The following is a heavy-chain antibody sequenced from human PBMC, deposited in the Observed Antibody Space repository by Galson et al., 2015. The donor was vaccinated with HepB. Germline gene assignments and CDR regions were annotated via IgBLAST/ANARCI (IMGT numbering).Heavy chain of an antibody. CDR2: ISGSDGST. Sequence: SLRLSCAASGFTFSSYAMSWVRQVPEKGLEWVSSISGSDGSTYYTDSVKGRFTISRDDSESTLYLQTNSLRAEDTAVYYCAKDRRTGTTPPDGFDIWGQGTMVTVSS. V-gene: IGHV3-23*01. CDR3: AKDRRTGTTPPDGFDI. D-gene: IGHD1-1*01. J-gene: IGHJ3*02. CDR1: GFTFSSYA.